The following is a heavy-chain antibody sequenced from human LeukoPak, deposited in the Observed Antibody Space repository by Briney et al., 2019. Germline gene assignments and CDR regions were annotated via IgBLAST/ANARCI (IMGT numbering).Heavy chain of an antibody. D-gene: IGHD6-19*01. J-gene: IGHJ1*01. CDR2: ISYNGNT. CDR1: GDSMNIGYY. V-gene: IGHV4-38-2*02. Sequence: PSETLSLTCTVSGDSMNIGYYWGWIRQPPGKGLEWIGTISYNGNTYYNPSLKTRVTISVDSSKNQFSLKLTSVTAADTAVYFCARSFSSGWPAYFLHWGQGTLVTVSS. CDR3: ARSFSSGWPAYFLH.